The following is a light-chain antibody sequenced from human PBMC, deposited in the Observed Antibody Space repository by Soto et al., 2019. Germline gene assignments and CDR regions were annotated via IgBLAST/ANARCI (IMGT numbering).Light chain of an antibody. Sequence: QSVLTQPPSASGTPGQKVTISCSGSSSNIGSNSVNWYQQFPGTAPKLLIYSNSQRPSGVPDRFSASKSGTSASLAISGLQSEDEADYYCAAWDDSLGGLFGPGTKVTVL. V-gene: IGLV1-44*01. CDR2: SNS. CDR3: AAWDDSLGGL. CDR1: SSNIGSNS. J-gene: IGLJ1*01.